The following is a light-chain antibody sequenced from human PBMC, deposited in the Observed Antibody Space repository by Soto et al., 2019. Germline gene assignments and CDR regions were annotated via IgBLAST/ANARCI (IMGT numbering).Light chain of an antibody. CDR3: QQYNNWWT. Sequence: EIVMTQSPATLSVSPGERATLSCRASQSVNNNLAWYQQKPGQAHRLLIYGASTRATGIPARFSGSVSGSDFTLTISSLQSEDFAIYYCQQYNNWWTFGQGTKVEIK. CDR2: GAS. CDR1: QSVNNN. J-gene: IGKJ1*01. V-gene: IGKV3-15*01.